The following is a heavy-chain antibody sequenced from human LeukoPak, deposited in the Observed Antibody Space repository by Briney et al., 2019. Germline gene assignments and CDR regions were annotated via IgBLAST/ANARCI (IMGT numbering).Heavy chain of an antibody. J-gene: IGHJ4*02. CDR2: IYYSGST. V-gene: IGHV4-39*01. CDR1: GGSISSSSYY. CDR3: ARRNGELHYYFDY. D-gene: IGHD1-26*01. Sequence: SETLSLTCTVSGGSISSSSYYWGWLRQPPGKGLEWIGSIYYSGSTYYNPSLKSRVTISVDTSKNQFSLKLSSVTAADTAVYYCARRNGELHYYFDYWGQGTLVTVSS.